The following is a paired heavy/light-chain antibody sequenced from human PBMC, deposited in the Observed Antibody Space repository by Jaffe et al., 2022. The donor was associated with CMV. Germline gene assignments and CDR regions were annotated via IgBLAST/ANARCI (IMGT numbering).Light chain of an antibody. V-gene: IGKV4-1*01. J-gene: IGKJ1*01. CDR1: QSVLYSLTNKNY. CDR2: WAS. CDR3: QQYLKTRT. Sequence: DIVMTQSPDSLAVSLGERATISCKSGQSVLYSLTNKNYLAWYQQKRGQPPKLLIYWASTRGPGVPDRFSGSGSGTDFTLTISSLQAEDVAVYYCQQYLKTRTFGQGTKVEIK.
Heavy chain of an antibody. CDR1: GFTFSDYW. Sequence: VQLVESGGGLVQPGGSLRLSCAASGFTFSDYWMSWVRQAPGKGLEWVANLNEDGRGKYYVDSVKGRFTISRDNAKKSVYLQMNSLRADDTAVYYCARDFYFRDASGDSPYFDYWGQGTLVTVSS. D-gene: IGHD2-21*01. CDR3: ARDFYFRDASGDSPYFDY. V-gene: IGHV3-7*01. CDR2: LNEDGRGK. J-gene: IGHJ4*02.